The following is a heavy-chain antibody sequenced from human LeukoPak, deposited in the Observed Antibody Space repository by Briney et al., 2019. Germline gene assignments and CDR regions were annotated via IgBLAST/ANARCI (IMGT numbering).Heavy chain of an antibody. Sequence: GASVKVSCKASGYTFTSYGISWVRQAPGQGLEWMGGIIPIFGTANYAQKFQGRVTITADESTSTAYMELSSLRSEDTAVYYCARRGTWAFDIWGQGTMVTVSS. V-gene: IGHV1-69*13. J-gene: IGHJ3*02. CDR1: GYTFTSYG. CDR2: IIPIFGTA. CDR3: ARRGTWAFDI. D-gene: IGHD3-16*01.